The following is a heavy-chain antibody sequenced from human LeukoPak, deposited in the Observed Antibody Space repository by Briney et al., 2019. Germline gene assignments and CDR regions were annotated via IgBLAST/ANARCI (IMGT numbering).Heavy chain of an antibody. J-gene: IGHJ4*02. CDR1: GFTFSSHA. CDR3: ARDLGRTYSSSWPDY. CDR2: IRDSGGAT. Sequence: GGSLRLSCAASGFTFSSHAMSWVRQAPGKGLEWVSTIRDSGGATYYADSVKDRFTISRDNSKNTLYLQMNSLRAEDTAVYYCARDLGRTYSSSWPDYWGQGTLVTVSS. D-gene: IGHD6-13*01. V-gene: IGHV3-23*01.